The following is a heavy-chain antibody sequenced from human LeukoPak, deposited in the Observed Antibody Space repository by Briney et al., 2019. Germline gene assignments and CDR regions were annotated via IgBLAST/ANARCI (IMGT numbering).Heavy chain of an antibody. Sequence: GGPLRLSCAASGFTFSTYSMTWVRQAPGKGLEWVSYISSSSSTIYYADSVKGRFTISRDNAKNSLYLQMNSLRAEDTAVYYCARDLPSGWYYFDYWGQGTLVTVSS. V-gene: IGHV3-48*04. CDR1: GFTFSTYS. CDR2: ISSSSSTI. D-gene: IGHD6-19*01. CDR3: ARDLPSGWYYFDY. J-gene: IGHJ4*02.